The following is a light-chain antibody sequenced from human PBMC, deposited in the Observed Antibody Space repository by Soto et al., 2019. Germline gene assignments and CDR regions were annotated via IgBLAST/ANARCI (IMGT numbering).Light chain of an antibody. CDR1: QSIRSH. CDR3: QQYNAWPFT. V-gene: IGKV3-15*01. J-gene: IGKJ4*01. CDR2: DAS. Sequence: EIVLTQSPATLSVSPGERATLSCMVSQSIRSHLAWYRQRPGQAPRLLIYDASSRATGVPARFSGSGSGTEFTLTISSLQSEDFAVYYCQQYNAWPFTFGGGTKVDIK.